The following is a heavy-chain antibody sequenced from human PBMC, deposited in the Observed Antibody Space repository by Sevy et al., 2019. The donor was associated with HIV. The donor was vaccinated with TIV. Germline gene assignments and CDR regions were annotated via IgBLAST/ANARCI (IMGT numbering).Heavy chain of an antibody. J-gene: IGHJ4*02. CDR2: IRSEANSYAT. CDR1: GFTFSGSA. CDR3: TSSNYYGSGSYYKGFDY. D-gene: IGHD3-10*01. V-gene: IGHV3-73*01. Sequence: GGSLRLSCAASGFTFSGSAMHWVRQASGKGLEWVGRIRSEANSYATAYAASVKGRFTISRDDSKNTAYLQMNSLKTEDTAVYYCTSSNYYGSGSYYKGFDYWGQGTLVTVSS.